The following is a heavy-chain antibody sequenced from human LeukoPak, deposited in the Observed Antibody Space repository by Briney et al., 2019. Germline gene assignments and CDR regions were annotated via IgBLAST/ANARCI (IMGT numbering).Heavy chain of an antibody. V-gene: IGHV3-11*01. J-gene: IGHJ4*02. CDR1: GSTFSDYY. CDR3: ARGNKQWLVPHDY. D-gene: IGHD6-19*01. CDR2: ISSSGSTI. Sequence: GGSLRLSCAASGSTFSDYYMNWIRQAPGKGLEWVSYISSSGSTIYHADSVKGRFTISRDNAKNSLYLQMNSLRAEDTAVYYCARGNKQWLVPHDYWGQGTLVTVSS.